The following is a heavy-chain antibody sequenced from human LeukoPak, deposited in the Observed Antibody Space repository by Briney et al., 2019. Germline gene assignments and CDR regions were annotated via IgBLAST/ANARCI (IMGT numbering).Heavy chain of an antibody. Sequence: SETLSLTCTVSGGSISSSSYYWGWIRQPPGKGLEWIGSIYYSGSTYYNPSLKSRVTVSVDTSKNQFSLKLSSVTAADTAVYYCARGGRDGCNYPFLLYYYYYMDVWGKGTTVTVSS. CDR2: IYYSGST. CDR3: ARGGRDGCNYPFLLYYYYYMDV. D-gene: IGHD5-24*01. J-gene: IGHJ6*03. CDR1: GGSISSSSYY. V-gene: IGHV4-39*07.